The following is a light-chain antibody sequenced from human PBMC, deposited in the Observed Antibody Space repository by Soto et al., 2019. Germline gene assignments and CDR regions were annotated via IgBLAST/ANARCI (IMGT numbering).Light chain of an antibody. J-gene: IGLJ2*01. V-gene: IGLV1-51*01. CDR2: EDN. Sequence: QSVLTQPPSVSAAPGQKVTIYCSGSSSNIGSNFVSWYQQLPGTAPKLLIYEDNKRPSGIPDRFSGSKSGTSATLGITGLPTGDEADYYCGTWDSSLSAVFGGGTKVTVL. CDR1: SSNIGSNF. CDR3: GTWDSSLSAV.